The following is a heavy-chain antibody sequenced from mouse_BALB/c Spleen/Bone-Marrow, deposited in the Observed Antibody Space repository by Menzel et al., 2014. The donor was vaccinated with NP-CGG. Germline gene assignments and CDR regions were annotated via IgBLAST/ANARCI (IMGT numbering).Heavy chain of an antibody. Sequence: VQLQQSGVELVKPGAPVKLSCKASGYTFTSYWMYWVKQRPGRGLEWIGRIDPSDSETHYNQKFKDKATLTVDKSSSTAYIQLSSLTSEDSAVYYCARALGGGYYYAMDYWGQGTSVTVSS. V-gene: IGHV1-69*02. D-gene: IGHD2-2*01. CDR1: GYTFTSYW. CDR3: ARALGGGYYYAMDY. J-gene: IGHJ4*01. CDR2: IDPSDSET.